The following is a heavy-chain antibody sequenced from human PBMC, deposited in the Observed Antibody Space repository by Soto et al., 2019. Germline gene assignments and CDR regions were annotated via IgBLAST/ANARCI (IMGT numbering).Heavy chain of an antibody. Sequence: PGGSLRLSCEVSGFAFSTYAMNWVRQAPGKGLEWVSDISGSGTVTYYADSVKGRFTISRDNSKDTVFLQMDSLTVDDTAIYFFAKILRRYSRIIVVAKFDSWGHRCLVTVS. CDR1: GFAFSTYA. CDR3: AKILRRYSRIIVVAKFDS. D-gene: IGHD5-12*01. CDR2: ISGSGTVT. J-gene: IGHJ4*03. V-gene: IGHV3-23*01.